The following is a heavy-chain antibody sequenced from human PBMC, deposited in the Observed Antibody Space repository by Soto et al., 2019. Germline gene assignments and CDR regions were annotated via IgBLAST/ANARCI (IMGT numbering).Heavy chain of an antibody. CDR1: GGSIISGY. V-gene: IGHV4-59*01. CDR2: ISYSGNT. Sequence: SESLSLTCTVSGGSIISGYWSWIRQPPGKGLEWIGYISYSGNTNYNPSLKSRVTMSVDTPKNQFSLRLSSVTTADTAVYYCAGLRGYAGSPIDYWGQGTLVTVSS. CDR3: AGLRGYAGSPIDY. D-gene: IGHD2-15*01. J-gene: IGHJ4*02.